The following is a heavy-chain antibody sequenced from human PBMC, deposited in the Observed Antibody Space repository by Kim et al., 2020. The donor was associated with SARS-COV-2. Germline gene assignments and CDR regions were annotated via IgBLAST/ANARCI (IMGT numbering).Heavy chain of an antibody. D-gene: IGHD6-13*01. J-gene: IGHJ1*01. CDR3: AKDLYSSSCGH. CDR1: GFTFSSYG. V-gene: IGHV3-30*18. CDR2: ISYDGSNK. Sequence: GGSLRLSCAASGFTFSSYGMHWVRQAPGKGLEWVAVISYDGSNKYYADSVKGRFTISRDNSKNTLYLQMNSLRAEDTAVYYCAKDLYSSSCGHWGQGTLVTVSS.